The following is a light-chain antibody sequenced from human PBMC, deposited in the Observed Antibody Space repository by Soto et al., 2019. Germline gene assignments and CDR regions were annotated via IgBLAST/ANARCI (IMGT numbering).Light chain of an antibody. Sequence: EIVMTQSPATLSVSPGERATLSCRASQSVGSNLAWCQQKPAPPPRLLIYGASTSATGIPARVSGSGSGTEFTLTISSLQSEDFAVDYCQQYNNWPPLTFGGGTKVEIK. CDR2: GAS. J-gene: IGKJ4*01. V-gene: IGKV3-15*01. CDR1: QSVGSN. CDR3: QQYNNWPPLT.